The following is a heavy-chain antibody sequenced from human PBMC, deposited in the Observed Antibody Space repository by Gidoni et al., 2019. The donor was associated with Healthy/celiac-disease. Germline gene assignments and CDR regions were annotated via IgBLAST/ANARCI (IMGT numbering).Heavy chain of an antibody. D-gene: IGHD2-15*01. CDR2: INWNGGST. CDR3: ARDMRDIVVVVAARGFDY. J-gene: IGHJ4*02. V-gene: IGHV3-20*04. CDR1: GCTLDYFG. Sequence: EVQMVESGGGVVRPGGSLRPSCPASGCTLDYFGMSWVRQAPGKGLEWVAGINWNGGSTVYADSVKGRFTISRDNAKNSLYLQMNSLRAEDTALYYCARDMRDIVVVVAARGFDYWGQGTLVTVSS.